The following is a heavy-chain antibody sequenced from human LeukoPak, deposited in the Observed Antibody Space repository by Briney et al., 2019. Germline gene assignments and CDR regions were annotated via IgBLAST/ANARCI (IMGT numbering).Heavy chain of an antibody. CDR1: GYTFTSYG. V-gene: IGHV1-18*01. J-gene: IGHJ3*02. CDR2: ISAYNGNT. Sequence: ASVKVSCKASGYTFTSYGISWVRRAPGQGLEWMGWISAYNGNTNYAQKLQGRVTITTDTSTSTAYMELRSLRSDDTAVYYCARFTVTTPGVTFDIWGQGTMVTVSS. D-gene: IGHD4-17*01. CDR3: ARFTVTTPGVTFDI.